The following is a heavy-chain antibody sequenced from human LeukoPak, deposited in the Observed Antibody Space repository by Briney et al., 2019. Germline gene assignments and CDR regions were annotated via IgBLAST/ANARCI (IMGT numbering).Heavy chain of an antibody. CDR3: ARDSSSWYWFDP. Sequence: SETLSLTCTVSGGSLSSYYWSWIRQPPGKGLEWIGYIYYSGSTNYNPSLKSRVTISVDTSKNQFSLKLSSVTAADTAVYYCARDSSSWYWFDPWGQGTLVTVSS. CDR2: IYYSGST. D-gene: IGHD6-13*01. V-gene: IGHV4-59*01. J-gene: IGHJ5*02. CDR1: GGSLSSYY.